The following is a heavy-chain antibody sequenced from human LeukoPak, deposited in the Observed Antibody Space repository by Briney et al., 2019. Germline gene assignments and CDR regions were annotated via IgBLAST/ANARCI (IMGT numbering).Heavy chain of an antibody. CDR3: ARHPSSGGPYYFDY. CDR1: GGSISSYY. J-gene: IGHJ4*02. V-gene: IGHV4-59*08. Sequence: PSETLSLTCTVSGGSISSYYWSWIRQPPGKGLEWIGYINYSGSTKYNPSLKSRVTISVDTSKSQFSLKVSSVTAADTAFYYCARHPSSGGPYYFDYWGQGTLVTVSS. D-gene: IGHD2-15*01. CDR2: INYSGST.